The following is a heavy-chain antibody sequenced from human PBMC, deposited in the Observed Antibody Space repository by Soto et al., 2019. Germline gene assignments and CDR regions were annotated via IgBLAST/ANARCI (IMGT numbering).Heavy chain of an antibody. CDR2: INPNSGGT. CDR3: ARLIGNSWLDS. J-gene: IGHJ5*01. CDR1: GYTFTVYY. Sequence: ASVKVSCKASGYTFTVYYMHWVRQAPGQGLEWMGWINPNSGGTNYAQKFQGWVTMTRDTSISTAYMELNSVTPDDTAVYYCARLIGNSWLDSWGQGTLVTVSS. V-gene: IGHV1-2*04. D-gene: IGHD3-16*01.